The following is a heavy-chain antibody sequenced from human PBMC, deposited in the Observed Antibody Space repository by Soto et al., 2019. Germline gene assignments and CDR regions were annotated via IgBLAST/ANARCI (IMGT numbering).Heavy chain of an antibody. CDR3: AKDAGLMDV. D-gene: IGHD3-16*01. CDR1: GFTFSSTT. Sequence: EVQLLESGGGLVQPGGSLRLSCAASGFTFSSTTMSWVRQAPGKGPEWVSGISSTGGTTHYADSVKGRFTISRDNSKNTLYLQMNSLRAEDTAIYYCAKDAGLMDVWGKGTTVTVSS. CDR2: ISSTGGTT. J-gene: IGHJ6*04. V-gene: IGHV3-23*01.